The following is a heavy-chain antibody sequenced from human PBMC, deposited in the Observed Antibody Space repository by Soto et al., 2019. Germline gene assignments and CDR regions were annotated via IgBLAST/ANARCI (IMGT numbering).Heavy chain of an antibody. CDR2: IYSGGST. J-gene: IGHJ6*02. V-gene: IGHV3-53*01. CDR1: VFTVSSNY. D-gene: IGHD6-13*01. Sequence: PVGSLRLSCASSVFTVSSNYMSCVRHSPGKGLEWVSVIYSGGSTYYADSVKGRFTISRDNSKNTLYLQMNSLRAEDTAVYYCARGPLAAAGTYYYYGMDVWGQGTTVTVSS. CDR3: ARGPLAAAGTYYYYGMDV.